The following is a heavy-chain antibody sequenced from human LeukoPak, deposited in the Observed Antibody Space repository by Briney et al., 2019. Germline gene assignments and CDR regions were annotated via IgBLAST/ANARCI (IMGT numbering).Heavy chain of an antibody. V-gene: IGHV1-18*01. CDR2: ISAYNGNT. CDR3: ARGPYCSGGTCYSQYFDY. D-gene: IGHD2-15*01. J-gene: IGHJ4*02. CDR1: GYTFTTYD. Sequence: ASVKVSCKASGYTFTTYDINWVRQAPGQGLEWMGWISAYNGNTNYAQKLQGRVTMTTDTSTSTAYMELRSLRSDDTAVYYCARGPYCSGGTCYSQYFDYWGQGTLVTVSS.